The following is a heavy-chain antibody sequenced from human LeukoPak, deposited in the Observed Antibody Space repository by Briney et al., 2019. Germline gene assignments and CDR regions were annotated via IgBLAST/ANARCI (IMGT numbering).Heavy chain of an antibody. CDR2: IYTSGST. CDR3: ARVSVSGSYPYYFDY. Sequence: SETPSLTCTVSGGSISSYYWSWIRQPAGKGLEWIGRIYTSGSTNYNPSLKSRVTMSVDTSKNQFSLKLSSVTAADTAVYYCARVSVSGSYPYYFDYWGQGTLVTVSS. J-gene: IGHJ4*02. D-gene: IGHD1-26*01. CDR1: GGSISSYY. V-gene: IGHV4-4*07.